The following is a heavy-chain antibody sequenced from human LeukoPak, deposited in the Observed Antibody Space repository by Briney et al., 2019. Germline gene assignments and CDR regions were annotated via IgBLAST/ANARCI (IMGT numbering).Heavy chain of an antibody. CDR2: IRYDGSNK. D-gene: IGHD1-26*01. CDR3: AKERIVGPPLHYYHYMDV. CDR1: GFTLSTYT. Sequence: GGSLRLSCAASGFTLSTYTMNWVRQAPGKGLEWVAFIRYDGSNKYYADSVKGRFTISRDNSKNTLYLQMNSLRAEDTAVYYCAKERIVGPPLHYYHYMDVWGKGTTVTISS. J-gene: IGHJ6*03. V-gene: IGHV3-30*02.